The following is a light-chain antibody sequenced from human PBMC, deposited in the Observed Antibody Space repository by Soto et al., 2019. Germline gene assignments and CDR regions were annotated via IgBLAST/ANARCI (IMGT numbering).Light chain of an antibody. J-gene: IGLJ3*02. CDR2: EVS. V-gene: IGLV2-14*01. CDR1: SSDVGGYNY. Sequence: QSALTQPASVSGSPGQSITICCTGTSSDVGGYNYVSWYQQHPGKAPKLMIYEVSNRPSGVSNRFSGSKSGNTASLTISGLQAEDEADYYCSSYTSSSTPWVFGGGTKVTVL. CDR3: SSYTSSSTPWV.